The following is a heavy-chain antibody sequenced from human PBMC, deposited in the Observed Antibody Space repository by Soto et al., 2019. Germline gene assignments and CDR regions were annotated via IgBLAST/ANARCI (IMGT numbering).Heavy chain of an antibody. Sequence: ASVKVSCKASGYTFTGYYMHWVRQPPGQGLELMGWLNPNSGGTTSAQKFQGWVTLTRDTSISTAYMELSRLRSDDTAVYSCASAAHCSSTSCYGYYYYMDVWGKGTTVTVSS. V-gene: IGHV1-2*04. CDR1: GYTFTGYY. D-gene: IGHD2-2*01. J-gene: IGHJ6*03. CDR2: LNPNSGGT. CDR3: ASAAHCSSTSCYGYYYYMDV.